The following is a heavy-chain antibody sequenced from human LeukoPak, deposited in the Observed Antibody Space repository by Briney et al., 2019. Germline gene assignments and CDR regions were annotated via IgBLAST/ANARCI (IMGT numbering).Heavy chain of an antibody. CDR3: ARAPEYGLYYFDY. D-gene: IGHD1-14*01. J-gene: IGHJ4*02. Sequence: SETLSLTCAVSGGSISSGSYYWGWIRQPPGKGLEWIGNIYYSGSTYYNPSLKSRVSISVDTSKNQFSLKLTSVTAADTAVYYCARAPEYGLYYFDYWGQGTLVTVSS. CDR2: IYYSGST. CDR1: GGSISSGSYY. V-gene: IGHV4-39*07.